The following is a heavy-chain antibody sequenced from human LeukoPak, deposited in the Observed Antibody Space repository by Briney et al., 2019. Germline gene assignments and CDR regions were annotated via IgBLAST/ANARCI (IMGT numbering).Heavy chain of an antibody. D-gene: IGHD4-17*01. J-gene: IGHJ4*02. CDR3: ARDRVRTTALIDY. Sequence: ASVKVSCKASGYTFTGYYMHWVRRAPGQGLEWMGWINPNSGGTKYAQKFQGRVTMTRDTSISTAYMELSRLRSDDTAVYYCARDRVRTTALIDYWGQGTLVTVSS. CDR1: GYTFTGYY. CDR2: INPNSGGT. V-gene: IGHV1-2*02.